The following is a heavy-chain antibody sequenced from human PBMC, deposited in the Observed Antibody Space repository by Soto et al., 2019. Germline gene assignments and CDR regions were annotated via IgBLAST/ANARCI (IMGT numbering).Heavy chain of an antibody. Sequence: QVQLQQWGAGLLKPSETLSLTCAVYGGSFSGYYWSWIRQPPGKGLEWIGEINHSGSTNYNPSLKSRVTISVDTSKNQFSLKLSSVTAADTAVYYCARVIRYCTNGVCYLHKYYYYMDVWGKGTTVTVSS. CDR1: GGSFSGYY. CDR2: INHSGST. J-gene: IGHJ6*03. CDR3: ARVIRYCTNGVCYLHKYYYYMDV. D-gene: IGHD2-8*01. V-gene: IGHV4-34*01.